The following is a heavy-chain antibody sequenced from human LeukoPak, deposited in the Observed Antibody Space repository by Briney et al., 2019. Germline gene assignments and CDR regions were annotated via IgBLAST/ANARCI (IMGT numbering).Heavy chain of an antibody. CDR3: AREDGYCSGDSCYPEAFDI. V-gene: IGHV3-30*19. J-gene: IGHJ3*02. CDR2: ISYDGGDK. D-gene: IGHD2-15*01. CDR1: GFTFNRFG. Sequence: GRSLRLSCATSGFTFNRFGMHWVRQAPGKGLEWVAVISYDGGDKYYADSVKGRFTISRDNSKNTLYLQMNSLRAEDTAVYHCAREDGYCSGDSCYPEAFDIWGQGTMVTVSS.